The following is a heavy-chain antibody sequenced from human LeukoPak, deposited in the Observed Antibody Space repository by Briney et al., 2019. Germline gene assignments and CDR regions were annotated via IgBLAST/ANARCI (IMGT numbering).Heavy chain of an antibody. CDR3: ATNPGYCSGGNCYSHAFDI. J-gene: IGHJ3*02. V-gene: IGHV4-59*06. CDR2: IYYSGST. D-gene: IGHD2-15*01. Sequence: SETLSLTCTVSGGSISAYYWSWIRQPPGKGLEWIGYIYYSGSTYYNPSLKSRVTISVDTSKNQFSLKLSSVTAADTAVYYCATNPGYCSGGNCYSHAFDIWGQGTMVTVSS. CDR1: GGSISAYY.